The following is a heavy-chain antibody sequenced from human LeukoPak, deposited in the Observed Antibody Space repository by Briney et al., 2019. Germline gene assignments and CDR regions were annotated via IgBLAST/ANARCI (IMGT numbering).Heavy chain of an antibody. CDR1: GGSISSYY. V-gene: IGHV4-59*01. CDR3: ARAGTPITMIVVESNWFDP. Sequence: SETLSLTCTVSGGSISSYYWSWIRQPPGKGLEWIGYIYYSGSTNYNPSLKSRVTISVDTSKNQFSLKLSSVTAADTAVYYCARAGTPITMIVVESNWFDPWGQGTLVIVSS. J-gene: IGHJ5*02. CDR2: IYYSGST. D-gene: IGHD3-22*01.